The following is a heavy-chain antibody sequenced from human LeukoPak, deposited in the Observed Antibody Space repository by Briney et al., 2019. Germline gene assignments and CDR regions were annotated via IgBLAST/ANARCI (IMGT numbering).Heavy chain of an antibody. Sequence: SETLSLTCTVSGGSISSYYWSWIRQPPGKGLEWIGYIYYSGSTNYDPSLKSRVTISVDTSKNQFSLKLSSVTAADTAVYYCARPNVEMATMPLYYWGQGTLVTVSS. J-gene: IGHJ4*02. CDR2: IYYSGST. CDR3: ARPNVEMATMPLYY. V-gene: IGHV4-59*08. D-gene: IGHD5-24*01. CDR1: GGSISSYY.